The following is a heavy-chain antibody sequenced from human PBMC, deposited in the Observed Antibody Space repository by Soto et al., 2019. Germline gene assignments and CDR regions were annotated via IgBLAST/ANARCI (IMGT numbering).Heavy chain of an antibody. J-gene: IGHJ4*02. V-gene: IGHV4-61*01. Sequence: SETLSLTCIVSGASVSSCLNHWSRIRQPPGKGLKWIGYIYYSGSTNHNPSLKSRLIISVDTSKNQFSLRLSSLTAADTAVYYCASFPVNPGRDSSPIFDSWGQGNLVTVSS. CDR2: IYYSGST. CDR1: GASVSSCLNH. CDR3: ASFPVNPGRDSSPIFDS. D-gene: IGHD3-22*01.